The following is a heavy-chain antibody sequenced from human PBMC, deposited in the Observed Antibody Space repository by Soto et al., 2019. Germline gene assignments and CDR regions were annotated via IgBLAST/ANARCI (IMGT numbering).Heavy chain of an antibody. CDR1: GSNFGSYS. CDR3: ARVGYFDSSGSRNYHYYGMSV. V-gene: IGHV1-69*13. J-gene: IGHJ6*02. D-gene: IGHD3-22*01. Sequence: SVNGSCKASGSNFGSYSVGWVRHATRQGLEWKGGIIPIFGTANDAQMFQGIVTITADESSNPAYMELRSLRSDDTAMYYCARVGYFDSSGSRNYHYYGMSVWGQGTTVTVSS. CDR2: IIPIFGTA.